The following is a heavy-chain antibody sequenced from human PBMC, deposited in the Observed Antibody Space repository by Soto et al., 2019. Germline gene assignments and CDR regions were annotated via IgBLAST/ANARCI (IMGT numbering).Heavy chain of an antibody. CDR2: IYPGDSDT. J-gene: IGHJ6*02. V-gene: IGHV5-51*01. D-gene: IGHD3-10*01. CDR1: GYSFTSYW. CDR3: ARLAIPYYYGSGSFYGMDV. Sequence: PGESLKISCKGSGYSFTSYWIGWVRQMPGKGLEWMGIIYPGDSDTRYSPSFQGQVTISADKSISTAYLQWSSLKASDTAMYYCARLAIPYYYGSGSFYGMDVWGQGTTVTVSS.